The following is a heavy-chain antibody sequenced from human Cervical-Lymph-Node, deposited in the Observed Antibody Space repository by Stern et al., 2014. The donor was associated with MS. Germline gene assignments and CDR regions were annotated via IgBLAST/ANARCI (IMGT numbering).Heavy chain of an antibody. Sequence: VQLLESGPGLEKPSETLALTCTVSGGSINNYYWTLIRQPPGKGLQWIGYIYYSGRTNYTPALKSRVTIAVDTSKNQFSLKLSSVTAADTAVYYCARDKGMFFLWGQGTLVTVSS. D-gene: IGHD2/OR15-2a*01. V-gene: IGHV4-59*01. J-gene: IGHJ4*01. CDR1: GGSINNYY. CDR2: IYYSGRT. CDR3: ARDKGMFFL.